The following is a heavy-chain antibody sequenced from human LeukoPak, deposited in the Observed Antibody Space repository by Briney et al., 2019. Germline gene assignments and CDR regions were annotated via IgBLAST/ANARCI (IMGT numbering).Heavy chain of an antibody. J-gene: IGHJ4*02. D-gene: IGHD5-18*01. CDR1: GGSISSYY. V-gene: IGHV4-59*01. Sequence: PSETLSLTCTVSGGSISSYYWSWIRQPPGKGLEWIGYIYYSGSTNYNPSLKSRVTISVDTSKNQFSLKLSSVTAADTAVYYCARSMVNGDFDYWGRGTLVTVSS. CDR2: IYYSGST. CDR3: ARSMVNGDFDY.